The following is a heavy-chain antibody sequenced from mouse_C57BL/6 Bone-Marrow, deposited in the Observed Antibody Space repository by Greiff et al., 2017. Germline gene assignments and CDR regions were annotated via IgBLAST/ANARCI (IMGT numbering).Heavy chain of an antibody. CDR1: GYTFTSYW. J-gene: IGHJ1*03. CDR3: ARFGGNWANWYFDV. D-gene: IGHD4-1*01. CDR2: ISPGSGST. V-gene: IGHV1-55*01. Sequence: QVQLQQPGAELVKPGASVKMSCKASGYTFTSYWITWVKQRPGQGLEWIGDISPGSGSTNYNEKFKSKATLTVDTSSSTAYMQLSSLTSEDSAVYYCARFGGNWANWYFDVWGTGTTVTVSS.